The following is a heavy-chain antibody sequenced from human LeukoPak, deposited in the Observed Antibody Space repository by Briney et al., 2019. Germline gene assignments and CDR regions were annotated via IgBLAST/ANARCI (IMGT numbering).Heavy chain of an antibody. J-gene: IGHJ4*02. CDR3: AREGVLAAPVDYYFDY. V-gene: IGHV1-3*03. CDR1: GCTLSSYA. CDR2: INVGNGNT. Sequence: ASVKVSCKGSGCTLSSYAMHWVRQAPGQRREGMGWINVGNGNTKYSQEFQGRVTITTDTSANTAYMELGSLRSEDMAVYYCAREGVLAAPVDYYFDYWGQGTLVTVSS. D-gene: IGHD6-25*01.